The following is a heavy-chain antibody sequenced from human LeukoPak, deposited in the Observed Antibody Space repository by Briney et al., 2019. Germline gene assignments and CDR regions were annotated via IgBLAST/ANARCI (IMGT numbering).Heavy chain of an antibody. V-gene: IGHV1-69*02. D-gene: IGHD2-15*01. CDR2: IIPILGIA. CDR3: ARVSHKGLVVVADDY. Sequence: SVKVSCKASGGTFSSYTISWVRQAPGQGLEWMGRIIPILGIANYAQKFQGRVTITADKSTSTAYMELSSLRSEDTAVYYCARVSHKGLVVVADDYWGQGTLVTVSS. J-gene: IGHJ4*02. CDR1: GGTFSSYT.